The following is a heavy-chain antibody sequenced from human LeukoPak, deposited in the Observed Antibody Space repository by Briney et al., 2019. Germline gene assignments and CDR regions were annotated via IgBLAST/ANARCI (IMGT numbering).Heavy chain of an antibody. CDR3: ARDLPLGYYDILTGYYPLYYYGMDV. Sequence: GASVKVSFKASGYTFTSYDINWVRQATGQGLEWMGWMNPNSGNTGYAQKFQGRVTMTRNTSISTAYMELSSLRSEDTAVYYCARDLPLGYYDILTGYYPLYYYGMDVWGQGTTVTVSS. V-gene: IGHV1-8*01. CDR2: MNPNSGNT. CDR1: GYTFTSYD. J-gene: IGHJ6*02. D-gene: IGHD3-9*01.